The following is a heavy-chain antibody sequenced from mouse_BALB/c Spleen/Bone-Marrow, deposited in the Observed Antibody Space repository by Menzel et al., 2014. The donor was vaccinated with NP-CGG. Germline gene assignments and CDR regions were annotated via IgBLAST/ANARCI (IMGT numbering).Heavy chain of an antibody. CDR3: ASYYGSTWYFDV. D-gene: IGHD1-1*01. J-gene: IGHJ1*01. V-gene: IGHV1-26*01. CDR2: INPYNGRT. CDR1: GYSFTGYT. Sequence: VQLQQSGPELVKPGASMKISCKASGYSFTGYTMNWVKQSHGKNLEWIGLINPYNGRTTYNQYFKGKATLTVDRSSSTAYMELLSLTSEDSAVYYCASYYGSTWYFDVWGAGTTVTVSS.